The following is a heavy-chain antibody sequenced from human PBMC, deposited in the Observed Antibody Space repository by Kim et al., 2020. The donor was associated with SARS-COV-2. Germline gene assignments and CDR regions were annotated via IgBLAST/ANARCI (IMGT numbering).Heavy chain of an antibody. D-gene: IGHD6-13*01. CDR1: GFTFSSNG. Sequence: GGSLRLSCAASGFTFSSNGMHWMRQAPGKGLEWVAVVSYDGRNKYYIDSVKGRFTISRDNAKNTLYLQMNSLRGEDTAVYYCTKDVRSEAAASDYWGQGTLVTVSS. CDR3: TKDVRSEAAASDY. CDR2: VSYDGRNK. J-gene: IGHJ4*02. V-gene: IGHV3-30*18.